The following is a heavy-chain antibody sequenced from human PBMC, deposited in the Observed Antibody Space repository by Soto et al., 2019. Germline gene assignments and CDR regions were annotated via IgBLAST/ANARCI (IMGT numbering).Heavy chain of an antibody. J-gene: IGHJ5*02. Sequence: SVKVSCKASGGTFSSYTISWVRQAPGQGLEWMGRIIPILGIANYAQKFQGRVTITADKSTSTAYMELSSLRSEDTAVYYCARGGGDRDVLRYLAHPDIGGWFDPWS. D-gene: IGHD3-9*01. CDR1: GGTFSSYT. CDR3: ARGGGDRDVLRYLAHPDIGGWFDP. V-gene: IGHV1-69*02. CDR2: IIPILGIA.